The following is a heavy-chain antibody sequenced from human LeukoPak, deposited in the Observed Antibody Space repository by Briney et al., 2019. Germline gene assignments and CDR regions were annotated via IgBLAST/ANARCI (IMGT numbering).Heavy chain of an antibody. J-gene: IGHJ4*02. D-gene: IGHD2-2*01. Sequence: GGSLRLSCAASGFTFSSYAMHWVRQAPGKGLEWVAVISYDGSNKYYADSVKGRFTISRDNSKNTLSLQMNSLRADDTAVYFCARWFCTSTTCYYDYWGQGTLVTVSS. CDR2: ISYDGSNK. CDR1: GFTFSSYA. V-gene: IGHV3-30*14. CDR3: ARWFCTSTTCYYDY.